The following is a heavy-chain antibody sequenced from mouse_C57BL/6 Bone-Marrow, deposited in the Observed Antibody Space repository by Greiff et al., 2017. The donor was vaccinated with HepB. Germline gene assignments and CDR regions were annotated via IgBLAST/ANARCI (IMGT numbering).Heavy chain of an antibody. CDR2: IRSKSNNYAT. CDR1: GFSFNTYA. CDR3: VSQGGSIPYAMDY. J-gene: IGHJ4*01. Sequence: EVQLVESGGGLVQPKGSLKLSCAASGFSFNTYAMNWVRQAPGKGLEWVARIRSKSNNYATYYADSVKDRFTISRDDSESMLYLQMNNLKTEDTAMYYCVSQGGSIPYAMDYWGQGTSVTVSS. V-gene: IGHV10-1*01. D-gene: IGHD1-1*01.